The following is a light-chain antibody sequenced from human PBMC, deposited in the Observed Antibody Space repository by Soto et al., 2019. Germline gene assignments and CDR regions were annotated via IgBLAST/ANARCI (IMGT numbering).Light chain of an antibody. CDR2: KAS. V-gene: IGKV1-5*03. Sequence: DTQMTQSPSTLSASVGDRVTITCRASQSISSWLAWYQQKPGKAPNLLIFKASTLESGVPSRFSGSGSGTEFTLNISSLQPDDFATYYCQQYNSYPWSFGQGTKVEIK. J-gene: IGKJ1*01. CDR1: QSISSW. CDR3: QQYNSYPWS.